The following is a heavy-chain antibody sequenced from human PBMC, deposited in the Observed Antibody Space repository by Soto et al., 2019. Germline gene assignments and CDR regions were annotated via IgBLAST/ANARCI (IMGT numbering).Heavy chain of an antibody. CDR3: ARGIFGSGTANDY. D-gene: IGHD3-10*01. J-gene: IGHJ4*02. V-gene: IGHV3-74*01. CDR1: GFTFSGSW. Sequence: EVQLVESGGGLVQPGGSLRLSCAASGFTFSGSWMHWVRQAPGKGLVWVSRINGDGSGTSYADFVKGRFNISRDDAENTLFLQMNGLRAEDTAVYYCARGIFGSGTANDYWGQGTLVTVSS. CDR2: INGDGSGT.